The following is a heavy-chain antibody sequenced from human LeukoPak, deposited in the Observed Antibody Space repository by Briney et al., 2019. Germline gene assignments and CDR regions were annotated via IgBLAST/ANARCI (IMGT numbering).Heavy chain of an antibody. V-gene: IGHV3-21*01. CDR2: ISSSSSYI. J-gene: IGHJ4*02. Sequence: GGSLRLSCAASGFTFSSYSMNWVRQAPGKGREWVSSISSSSSYIYYADSVKGRFTISRDNAKNSLYLQMNSLRAEDTAVYYCARGILSGWYYGYWGQGTLVTVSS. CDR3: ARGILSGWYYGY. D-gene: IGHD6-19*01. CDR1: GFTFSSYS.